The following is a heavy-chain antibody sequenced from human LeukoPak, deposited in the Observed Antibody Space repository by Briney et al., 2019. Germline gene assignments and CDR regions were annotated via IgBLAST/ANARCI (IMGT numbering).Heavy chain of an antibody. CDR1: GFTFSNSW. J-gene: IGHJ4*02. V-gene: IGHV3-7*01. Sequence: GGSLRLSCAASGFTFSNSWMSWVRQAPGKGLEWVAYITKKGSETYYVDSMKGRFTITRDNARNSLFLQMNSLRAEDTAVYYCARSRALFDYWGQGTLVTVSS. D-gene: IGHD3-3*02. CDR3: ARSRALFDY. CDR2: ITKKGSET.